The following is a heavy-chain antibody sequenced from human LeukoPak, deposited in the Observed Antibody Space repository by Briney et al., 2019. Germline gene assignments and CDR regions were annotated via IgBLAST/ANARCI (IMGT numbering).Heavy chain of an antibody. D-gene: IGHD1-26*01. Sequence: GGSLRLSCAASEFTFGSYSMNWVRQAPGKGLEWVSYISSSSSTIYYADSVKGRFTISRDNAKNSLYLQMNSLRAEDTAVYYCARGSVLRPEWELLHWGQGTLVTVSS. V-gene: IGHV3-48*04. CDR2: ISSSSSTI. J-gene: IGHJ4*02. CDR3: ARGSVLRPEWELLH. CDR1: EFTFGSYS.